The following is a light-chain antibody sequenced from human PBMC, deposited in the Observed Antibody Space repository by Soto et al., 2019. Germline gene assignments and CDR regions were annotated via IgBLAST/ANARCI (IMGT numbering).Light chain of an antibody. CDR3: QQYDNSPIT. V-gene: IGKV3-20*01. Sequence: EIVLTQSPGISSLSPGERASLSCGASQSISSSFLAWYQQKPGQAPRLLIYGASSRATGIPDRFSGTGSETDFTLPISRLEPEDFAVYYCQQYDNSPITFGQGTRLEIK. CDR2: GAS. J-gene: IGKJ5*01. CDR1: QSISSSF.